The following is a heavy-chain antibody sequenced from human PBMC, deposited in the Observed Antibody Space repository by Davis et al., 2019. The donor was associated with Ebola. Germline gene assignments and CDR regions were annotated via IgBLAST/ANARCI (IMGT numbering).Heavy chain of an antibody. CDR2: INPSGDTP. J-gene: IGHJ4*02. V-gene: IGHV1-46*01. Sequence: ASVKVSCKASGYTFTNYYVHWVRQAPGQGLEWMGIINPSGDTPRYAHKFQGRVTMTRDTSTSTVYMEVISLRSEDTAVYYCASPAGTTEHWFDYWGQGTQVTVSS. CDR3: ASPAGTTEHWFDY. D-gene: IGHD1-1*01. CDR1: GYTFTNYY.